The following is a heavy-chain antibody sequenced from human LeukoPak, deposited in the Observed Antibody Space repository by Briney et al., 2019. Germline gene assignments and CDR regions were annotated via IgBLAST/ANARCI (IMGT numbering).Heavy chain of an antibody. CDR2: INPNSGGT. D-gene: IGHD5-18*01. V-gene: IGHV1-2*06. J-gene: IGHJ4*02. CDR1: GYTFTGYY. CDR3: ARDCGYSYGHYYFDY. Sequence: GASVKVSCKASGYTFTGYYMHWVRQAPGQGLEWMGRINPNSGGTNYAQKFQGRVTMTRDTSISTVYMELSRLRSDDTAVYYCARDCGYSYGHYYFDYWGQGTLVTVSS.